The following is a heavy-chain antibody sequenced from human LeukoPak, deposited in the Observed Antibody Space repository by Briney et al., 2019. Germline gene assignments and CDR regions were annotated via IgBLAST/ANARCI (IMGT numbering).Heavy chain of an antibody. CDR3: SRDFWRFGLAY. CDR2: IRSKAYGGTA. V-gene: IGHV3-49*03. J-gene: IGHJ4*02. D-gene: IGHD3-3*01. Sequence: GGSLRLSCTASGFTFGVDGMSWFRRAPGKGLEWVGFIRSKAYGGTAEYAASVKDRFTVSRDDSKSIAYLEMKSLKIEDTAVYYCSRDFWRFGLAYWGQGTLVTVTS. CDR1: GFTFGVDG.